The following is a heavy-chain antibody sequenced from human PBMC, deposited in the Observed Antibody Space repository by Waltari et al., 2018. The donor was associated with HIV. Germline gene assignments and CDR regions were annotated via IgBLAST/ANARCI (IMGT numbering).Heavy chain of an antibody. J-gene: IGHJ4*02. V-gene: IGHV4-38-2*02. CDR2: IYHSGST. Sequence: QVQLQESGPGLVKPSETLSLTCAVSGYSISSGYYWGWIRQHPGRGLEWIGSIYHSGSTYYNPSLKSRVTISVDTSKNQFSLKLSSVTAADTAVYYCARDFSGTHRGIAVAGTGVDYWGQGTLVTVSS. D-gene: IGHD6-19*01. CDR3: ARDFSGTHRGIAVAGTGVDY. CDR1: GYSISSGYY.